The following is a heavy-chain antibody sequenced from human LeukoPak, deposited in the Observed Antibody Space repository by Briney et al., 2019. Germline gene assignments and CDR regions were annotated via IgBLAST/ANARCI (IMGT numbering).Heavy chain of an antibody. D-gene: IGHD2-15*01. CDR3: AKASWVVAPSVLDY. V-gene: IGHV3-53*01. J-gene: IGHJ4*02. CDR2: IYSGGST. Sequence: GGSLRLSCAASGFTVSSNYMNWVRQAPGKGLEWVSVIYSGGSTYYADSVKGRFTISRDNSKNTLYLQMNSLRAEDTAVYYCAKASWVVAPSVLDYWGQGTLVTVCS. CDR1: GFTVSSNY.